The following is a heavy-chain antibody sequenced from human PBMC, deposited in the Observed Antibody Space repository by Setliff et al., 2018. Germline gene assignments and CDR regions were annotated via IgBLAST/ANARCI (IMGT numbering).Heavy chain of an antibody. CDR2: IFYGGST. J-gene: IGHJ4*02. D-gene: IGHD3-16*01. CDR1: GGSFSGYY. V-gene: IGHV4-34*12. CDR3: ARLRGAFDY. Sequence: SETLSLTCAVYGGSFSGYYWSWIRQPPGKGLEWIGSIFYGGSTYYNPSLKSRVTISIDASKNQFSLRLNSATAADTAVYYCARLRGAFDYWGQGTLVTVSS.